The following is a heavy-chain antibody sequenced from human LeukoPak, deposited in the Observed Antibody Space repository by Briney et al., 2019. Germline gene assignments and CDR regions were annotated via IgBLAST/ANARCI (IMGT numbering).Heavy chain of an antibody. CDR2: IYSGGST. V-gene: IGHV3-66*04. D-gene: IGHD3-22*01. CDR1: GFTASSNY. Sequence: GGSLRLSCAASGFTASSNYMSWVRQAPGKGLEWVSVIYSGGSTYYVDSVKGRFTISRDNSKNTLYLQMNSLRAEDTAVYYCARPYYDSSGWDYMDVWGKGTTVTISS. J-gene: IGHJ6*03. CDR3: ARPYYDSSGWDYMDV.